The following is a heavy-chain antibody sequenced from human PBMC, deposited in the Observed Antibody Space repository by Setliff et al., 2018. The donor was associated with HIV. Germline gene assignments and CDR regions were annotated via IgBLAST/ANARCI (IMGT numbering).Heavy chain of an antibody. J-gene: IGHJ4*02. D-gene: IGHD3-22*01. Sequence: PSETLSLTCTVSGGSISSYYWSWIRQPPGKGLEWIGYIYTSGSTNYNPSLKSRVTISVDTSKNQFSLKLSSVTAADTAVYYCARHGWKIDYHDSSGHMAGDYYFDYWGQGTLVTVSS. CDR1: GGSISSYY. CDR2: IYTSGST. V-gene: IGHV4-4*09. CDR3: ARHGWKIDYHDSSGHMAGDYYFDY.